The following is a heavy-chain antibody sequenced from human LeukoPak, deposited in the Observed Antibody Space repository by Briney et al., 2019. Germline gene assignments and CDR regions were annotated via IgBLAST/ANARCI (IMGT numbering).Heavy chain of an antibody. CDR1: GFTFSSYS. J-gene: IGHJ4*02. CDR3: ARGSNRVQREDRNDY. Sequence: GGSLRLSCAASGFTFSSYSMTWVRQAPGKGLEWVSSISSGSGYLYDADSVKGRFTVSRDNAKNTLYLQMNSLRAEDTAVYYCARGSNRVQREDRNDYWGQGTLVTVSS. D-gene: IGHD2/OR15-2a*01. CDR2: ISSGSGYL. V-gene: IGHV3-21*01.